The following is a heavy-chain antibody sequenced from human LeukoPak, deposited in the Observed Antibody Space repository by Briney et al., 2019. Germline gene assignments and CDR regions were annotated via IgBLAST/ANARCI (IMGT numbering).Heavy chain of an antibody. D-gene: IGHD1-26*01. V-gene: IGHV1-24*01. Sequence: GASVKVSCKVSGYTLTELSMHWVRQAPGKGLEWMGGFDPEDGETIYAQKFQGRVTMTEDTSTDTAYMELSSLRSEDTAVYYCATAAGGGSYYGRLEVRRQLDYWGQGTLVTVSS. CDR1: GYTLTELS. CDR2: FDPEDGET. CDR3: ATAAGGGSYYGRLEVRRQLDY. J-gene: IGHJ4*02.